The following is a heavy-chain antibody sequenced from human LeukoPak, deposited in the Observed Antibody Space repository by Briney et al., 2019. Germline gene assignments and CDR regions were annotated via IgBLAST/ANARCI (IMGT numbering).Heavy chain of an antibody. CDR3: ARQRAWRELGAFDI. J-gene: IGHJ3*02. CDR1: GYSFSNYW. CDR2: IYPGDSDT. V-gene: IGHV5-51*01. D-gene: IGHD1-26*01. Sequence: GESLKISCKGSGYSFSNYWIGWVRQMPGKCLEWVGVIYPGDSDTRYSPSFQGQVTISADRSITTAYLQWNGLKAADTAIYYCARQRAWRELGAFDIWGLGTMVTVSS.